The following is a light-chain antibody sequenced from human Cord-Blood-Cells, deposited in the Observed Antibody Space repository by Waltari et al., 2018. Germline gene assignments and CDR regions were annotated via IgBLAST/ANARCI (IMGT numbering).Light chain of an antibody. Sequence: QSALTQPASVSGSPGQSITISCTGTSSDVGSYNLVSWYQQHPGKAPKLMIYVGSKRPSGVSNRFSGSKSGNTASLTISGLQAEDEADYYCCSYAGSSLVFGGGTKLTVL. CDR2: VGS. V-gene: IGLV2-23*01. J-gene: IGLJ2*01. CDR3: CSYAGSSLV. CDR1: SSDVGSYNL.